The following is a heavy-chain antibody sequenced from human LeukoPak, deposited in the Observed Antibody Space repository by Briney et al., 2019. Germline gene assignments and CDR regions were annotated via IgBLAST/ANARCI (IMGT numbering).Heavy chain of an antibody. Sequence: GGSLRLSCAASGFTFSSYGMSWVRQAPGKGLQWVSEITGGGSSTFHADFVKGRFVISRDNSKNTLYLHMHSLRDEDTAIYYCARRPGGFDYWGQGTLVTVSS. CDR3: ARRPGGFDY. D-gene: IGHD1-1*01. V-gene: IGHV3-23*01. J-gene: IGHJ4*02. CDR2: ITGGGSST. CDR1: GFTFSSYG.